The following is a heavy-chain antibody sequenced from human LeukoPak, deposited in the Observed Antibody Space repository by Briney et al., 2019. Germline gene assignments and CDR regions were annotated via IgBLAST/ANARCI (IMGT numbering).Heavy chain of an antibody. CDR3: ARGKDGYNDLDY. CDR1: GFTVSSNY. J-gene: IGHJ4*02. D-gene: IGHD5-24*01. Sequence: GGSLRLSCAASGFTVSSNYMSWVRQTPGKGLEWVSVIYSGGSTYYADSVKGRFTISRDNSKNTLYLQMNSLRAEDTAVYYCARGKDGYNDLDYWGQGTLVTVSS. V-gene: IGHV3-66*01. CDR2: IYSGGST.